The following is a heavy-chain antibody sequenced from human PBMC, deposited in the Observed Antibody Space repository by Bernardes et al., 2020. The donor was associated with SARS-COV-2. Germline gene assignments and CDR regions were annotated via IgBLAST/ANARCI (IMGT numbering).Heavy chain of an antibody. Sequence: SETLSLTCSVSGGSVSSVNYYWGWIRQPPGKALEWIGYIYYSGSTRYNPSLRSRVSISTDTSKNQFSLKLRSVTAADTAVYYCARMRWTKAWLGFLDYWGQGTLVTVSS. J-gene: IGHJ4*02. V-gene: IGHV4-61*01. CDR1: GGSVSSVNYY. CDR3: ARMRWTKAWLGFLDY. D-gene: IGHD5-18*01. CDR2: IYYSGST.